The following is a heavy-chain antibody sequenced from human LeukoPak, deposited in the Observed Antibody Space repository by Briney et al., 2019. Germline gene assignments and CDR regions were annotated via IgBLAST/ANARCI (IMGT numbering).Heavy chain of an antibody. CDR2: IYGGGSGST. D-gene: IGHD1-20*01. V-gene: IGHV3-23*01. Sequence: GGSLRLSCVASGFTFSKYTMSWVRQAPGKGLEWVSGIYGGGSGSTFYAESVKGRFTISRDNSKNTLYLQMNSLRDEDTAIYYCAKDFTPDGIWDIDYWGRGTLTTVSS. CDR3: AKDFTPDGIWDIDY. CDR1: GFTFSKYT. J-gene: IGHJ4*02.